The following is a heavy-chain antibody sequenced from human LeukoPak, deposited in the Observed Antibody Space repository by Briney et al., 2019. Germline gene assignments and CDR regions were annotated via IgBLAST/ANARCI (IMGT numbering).Heavy chain of an antibody. D-gene: IGHD6-13*01. V-gene: IGHV4-39*07. CDR3: ARVSPDSSRWPAFDY. Sequence: SETLSLTCTVSGGSISSSSYYWGWIRQPPGKGLEWIGSIYYSGSTYYNPSLKSRVTISVDTSKNQFSLKLSSVTAADTAVYYCARVSPDSSRWPAFDYWGQGTLVTVSS. J-gene: IGHJ4*02. CDR2: IYYSGST. CDR1: GGSISSSSYY.